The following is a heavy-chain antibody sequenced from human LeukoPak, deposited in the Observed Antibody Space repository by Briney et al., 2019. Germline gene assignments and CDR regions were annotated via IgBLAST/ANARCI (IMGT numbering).Heavy chain of an antibody. CDR2: ISSSGSTI. D-gene: IGHD5-18*01. CDR1: GFTFSSYV. V-gene: IGHV3-48*03. Sequence: GGSLRHSCAASGFTFSSYVMNWVRQAPGKGLEWVSYISSSGSTIYYADSVKGRFTISRDNARNSLYLQMNSLRAEDTAVYYCARVGYSYGLDYWGQGTLVTVSS. CDR3: ARVGYSYGLDY. J-gene: IGHJ4*02.